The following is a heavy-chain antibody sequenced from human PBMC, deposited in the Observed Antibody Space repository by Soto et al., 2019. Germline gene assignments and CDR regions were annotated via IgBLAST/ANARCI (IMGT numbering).Heavy chain of an antibody. Sequence: GGSLRLSCAASGFTFSSYSMNWVRQAPGKGLEWVSSIASRSNYIYYADSLQGRFTISRDNAENSLYLQMNSLRAEDTAVYYCATSRSGWYSAIDCWGQGTLVTVSS. V-gene: IGHV3-21*01. CDR2: IASRSNYI. D-gene: IGHD6-19*01. CDR1: GFTFSSYS. J-gene: IGHJ4*02. CDR3: ATSRSGWYSAIDC.